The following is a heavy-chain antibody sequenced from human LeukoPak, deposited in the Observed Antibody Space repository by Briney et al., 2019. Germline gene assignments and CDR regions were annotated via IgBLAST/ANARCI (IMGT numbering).Heavy chain of an antibody. CDR2: IYHSGST. J-gene: IGHJ4*02. CDR3: AKAERRSWDRYFDY. D-gene: IGHD6-13*01. CDR1: GGSISSSNW. Sequence: SETLSLTCAVSGGSISSSNWWSWVRQPPGKGLEWNGEIYHSGSTNYNPSLKSRVTISVDKSKNQFSLKLSSVTAADTAVYYCAKAERRSWDRYFDYWGQGTLVTVSS. V-gene: IGHV4-4*02.